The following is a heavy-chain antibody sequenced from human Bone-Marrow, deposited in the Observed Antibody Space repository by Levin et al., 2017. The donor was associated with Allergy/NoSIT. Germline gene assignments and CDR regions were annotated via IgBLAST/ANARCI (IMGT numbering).Heavy chain of an antibody. CDR2: ISSSSSNI. V-gene: IGHV3-21*04. Sequence: GESLKISCAASGFNFSIYGMNWVRQAPGKGLEWVSSISSSSSNIYHADSLKGRFTLSRDNAKNSLYLQMKSLRAEDTAVYYCARDRTNGILTNYGMDVWGQGTTVTVSS. J-gene: IGHJ6*02. CDR1: GFNFSIYG. CDR3: ARDRTNGILTNYGMDV. D-gene: IGHD3-9*01.